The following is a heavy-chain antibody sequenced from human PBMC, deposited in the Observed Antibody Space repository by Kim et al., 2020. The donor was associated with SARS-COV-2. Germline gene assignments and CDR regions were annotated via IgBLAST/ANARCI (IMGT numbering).Heavy chain of an antibody. CDR2: INHSGST. V-gene: IGHV4-34*01. J-gene: IGHJ3*02. CDR3: ARGRRFLIVVVPAARFDI. Sequence: SETLSLTCAVYGGSFSGYYWSWIRQPPGKGLEWIGEINHSGSTNYNPSLKSRVTISVDTSKNQFSLKLSSVTAADTAVYYCARGRRFLIVVVPAARFDIWGQGTMVTVSS. CDR1: GGSFSGYY. D-gene: IGHD2-2*01.